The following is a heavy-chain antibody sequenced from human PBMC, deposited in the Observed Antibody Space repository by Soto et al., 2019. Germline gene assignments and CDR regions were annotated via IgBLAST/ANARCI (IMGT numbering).Heavy chain of an antibody. CDR3: GRFVILARPRWYNWFNP. Sequence: QEQLVQSAAEVKKPGASVKVSCMTSGYTFNDYEINGVRQATGQGLEGIGWMNLNGGETGYAQRFKGKVTMTTSSSLSTAYLELSTLRTDDTAVYYSGRFVILARPRWYNWFNPWGQGTLVTVSS. J-gene: IGHJ5*02. D-gene: IGHD2-21*01. CDR1: GYTFNDYE. CDR2: MNLNGGET. V-gene: IGHV1-8*02.